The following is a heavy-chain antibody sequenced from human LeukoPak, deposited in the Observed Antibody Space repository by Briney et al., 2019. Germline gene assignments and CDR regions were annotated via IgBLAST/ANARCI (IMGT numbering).Heavy chain of an antibody. J-gene: IGHJ4*02. CDR3: ASAFMEGGYYYDSSGYDY. Sequence: ASVKVSCKASGYTFTSYGISWVRQAPGQGLEWMGWISAYNGNTNYAQKLQGRVTMTTDTSTSTAYMELRSLRSDDTAVYYCASAFMEGGYYYDSSGYDYWGQGSLVTVSS. D-gene: IGHD3-22*01. V-gene: IGHV1-18*01. CDR2: ISAYNGNT. CDR1: GYTFTSYG.